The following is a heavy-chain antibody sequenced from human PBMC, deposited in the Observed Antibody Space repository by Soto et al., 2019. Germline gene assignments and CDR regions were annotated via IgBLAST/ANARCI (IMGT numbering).Heavy chain of an antibody. Sequence: GASVKVSCKASGYTFTSYYMHWVRQAPGQGLEWMGIINPSGGSTSYAQKFQGRVTMTRDTSTSTVYMELSSLRSEDTAVYYCARDRTVRGVIIPFFAGSYYDVMDVWGQGTTVTVSS. CDR2: INPSGGST. CDR1: GYTFTSYY. CDR3: ARDRTVRGVIIPFFAGSYYDVMDV. V-gene: IGHV1-46*01. J-gene: IGHJ6*02. D-gene: IGHD3-10*01.